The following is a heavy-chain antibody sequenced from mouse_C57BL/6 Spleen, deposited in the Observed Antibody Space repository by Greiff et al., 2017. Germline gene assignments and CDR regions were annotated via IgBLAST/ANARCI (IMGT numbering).Heavy chain of an antibody. CDR3: ARSDYGSSWFAY. D-gene: IGHD1-1*01. CDR2: IYPGDGDT. Sequence: VQRVESGAELVKPGASVKISCKASGYAFSSYWMNWVKQRPGKGLEWIGQIYPGDGDTNYNGKFKGKATLTADKSSSTAYMQLSSLTSEDSAVYFCARSDYGSSWFAYWGQGTLVTVSA. J-gene: IGHJ3*01. V-gene: IGHV1-80*01. CDR1: GYAFSSYW.